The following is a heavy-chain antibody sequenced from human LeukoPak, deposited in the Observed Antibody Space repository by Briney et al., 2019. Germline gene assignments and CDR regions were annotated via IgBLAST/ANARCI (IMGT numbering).Heavy chain of an antibody. J-gene: IGHJ4*02. Sequence: GGSLRLSCAASGFTFSSYAMSWVRQAPGKGLGWVSAISGSGGSTYYADSVKGRFTISRDNSKNTLHLQMNSLRAEDTAVYYCAKDLMGATGLALFDYWGQGTLVTVSS. CDR1: GFTFSSYA. D-gene: IGHD1-26*01. V-gene: IGHV3-23*01. CDR2: ISGSGGST. CDR3: AKDLMGATGLALFDY.